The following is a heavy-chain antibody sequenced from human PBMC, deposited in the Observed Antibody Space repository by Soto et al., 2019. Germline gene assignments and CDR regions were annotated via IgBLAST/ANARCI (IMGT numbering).Heavy chain of an antibody. CDR1: EGSLSDSC. J-gene: IGHJ5*01. V-gene: IGHV4-59*01. D-gene: IGHD3-3*01. Sequence: PSAPRAHQSPVSEGSLSDSCWSWIRQPPGKGLEWIGYIYYSGSTNYNPSLKSRVTISVDTSKNQFSLKLSSVTAADTAVYYCARERVAHFDSWGQGALVPVSS. CDR3: ARERVAHFDS. CDR2: IYYSGST.